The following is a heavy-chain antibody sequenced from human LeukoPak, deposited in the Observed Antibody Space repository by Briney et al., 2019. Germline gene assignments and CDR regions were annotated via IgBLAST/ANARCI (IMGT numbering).Heavy chain of an antibody. D-gene: IGHD3-3*01. V-gene: IGHV4-39*01. CDR1: GASISSSNYY. J-gene: IGHJ4*02. Sequence: SETLSLTCTVSGASISSSNYYWDWIRQPPGKGLEWIGSIYYSGSTYYNPSLKSRVTISVDTPKKQFSLKLSSVTAADTAVYYCARRGAWSGFYDYWGQGTLVTVSS. CDR3: ARRGAWSGFYDY. CDR2: IYYSGST.